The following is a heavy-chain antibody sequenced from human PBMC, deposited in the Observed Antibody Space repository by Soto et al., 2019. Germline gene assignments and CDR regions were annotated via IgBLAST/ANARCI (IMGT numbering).Heavy chain of an antibody. J-gene: IGHJ5*02. CDR1: GGSISSYY. CDR3: ARTYAAAGDLWWFDP. V-gene: IGHV4-59*01. CDR2: IYYSGST. D-gene: IGHD6-13*01. Sequence: SETLSLTCTVSGGSISSYYWSWIRQPPGKGLEWIGYIYYSGSTNYNPSLKSRVTISVDTSKNQFSLKLSSVTAADTAVYYCARTYAAAGDLWWFDPWGQGTLVTAPQ.